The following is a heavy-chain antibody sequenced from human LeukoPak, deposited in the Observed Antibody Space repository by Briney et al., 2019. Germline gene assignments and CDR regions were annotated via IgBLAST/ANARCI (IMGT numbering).Heavy chain of an antibody. V-gene: IGHV3-64D*06. CDR3: VKDVSGSWALDY. CDR1: GFTFSSYV. J-gene: IGHJ4*02. D-gene: IGHD6-13*01. Sequence: GGSLRLSCSASGFTFSSYVMHWVRQAPGKGLEYVSLSSSNGDNTFYADSVKGRFTISRDNSKNTLYLQMSSLRAEDTAVYYCVKDVSGSWALDYWGQGTLVTVSS. CDR2: SSSNGDNT.